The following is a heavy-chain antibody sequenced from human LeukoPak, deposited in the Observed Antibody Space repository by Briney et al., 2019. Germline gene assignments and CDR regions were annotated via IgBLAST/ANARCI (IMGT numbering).Heavy chain of an antibody. Sequence: SETLSLTCTVSGGSISSSSYYWGWIRQPPGKGLEWIGSIYYSGSTNYNPSLKSRVTISVDTSKNQFSLKLSSVTAADTAVYYCARGLSGYDYVWGSYRTLIPYGMDVWGQGTTVTVSS. V-gene: IGHV4-39*07. J-gene: IGHJ6*02. D-gene: IGHD3-16*02. CDR1: GGSISSSSYY. CDR3: ARGLSGYDYVWGSYRTLIPYGMDV. CDR2: IYYSGST.